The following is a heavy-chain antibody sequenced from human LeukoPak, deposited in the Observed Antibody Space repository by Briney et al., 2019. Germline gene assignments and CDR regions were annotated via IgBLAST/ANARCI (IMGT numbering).Heavy chain of an antibody. Sequence: PGGSLRLSCAASGFNFRSYWMSWVRQAPGKGLEWVANIRQDGGEEYYVDSVKGRFTISRDNAKNSLYLQMDSLRAEDTAVYYCARGGMARGVNFDYWGQGTLVTVSS. J-gene: IGHJ4*02. CDR2: IRQDGGEE. V-gene: IGHV3-7*01. D-gene: IGHD3-10*01. CDR1: GFNFRSYW. CDR3: ARGGMARGVNFDY.